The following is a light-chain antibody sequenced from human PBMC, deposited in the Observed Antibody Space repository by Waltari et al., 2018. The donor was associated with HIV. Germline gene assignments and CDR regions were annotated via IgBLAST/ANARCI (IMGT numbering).Light chain of an antibody. V-gene: IGLV1-47*01. J-gene: IGLJ1*01. Sequence: QSVLTQPPSASATPGQRVTISCSGSSSNIGSYYVYWYQQLPGRAPKLLISKNNQRPSGVPDRFSGSKSGTSASLAISGLRSEDEADYYCSAWDDSLSGDVFG. CDR2: KNN. CDR3: SAWDDSLSGDV. CDR1: SSNIGSYY.